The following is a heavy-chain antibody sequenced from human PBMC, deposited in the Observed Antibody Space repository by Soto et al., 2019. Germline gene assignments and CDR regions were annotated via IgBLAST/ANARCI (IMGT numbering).Heavy chain of an antibody. CDR3: ARARDAFDI. J-gene: IGHJ3*02. CDR1: GHTFTCNY. V-gene: IGHV1-2*04. Sequence: ASVKVSSEASGHTFTCNYMHWVRQAPGQGLEWMGWINPNSGGTNYAQKFQGWVTMTRDTSISTAYMELSRLRSDDTAVYYCARARDAFDIWGQGTMVTVSS. CDR2: INPNSGGT.